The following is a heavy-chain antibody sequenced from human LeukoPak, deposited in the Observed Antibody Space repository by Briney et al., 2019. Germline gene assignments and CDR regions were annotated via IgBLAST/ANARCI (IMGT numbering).Heavy chain of an antibody. V-gene: IGHV3-30*04. CDR1: GFTFSSYA. CDR2: ISYDGSNK. D-gene: IGHD3-9*01. J-gene: IGHJ4*02. CDR3: ARDLRYCAGSVGCGFDS. Sequence: GGSLRLSCAASGFTFSSYAMHWVRQAPGKGLEWVAVISYDGSNKYYADSVRGRFTISRDNSKNTLYLQMYSLRPEDTGVYYCARDLRYCAGSVGCGFDSWGQGTLVTVSS.